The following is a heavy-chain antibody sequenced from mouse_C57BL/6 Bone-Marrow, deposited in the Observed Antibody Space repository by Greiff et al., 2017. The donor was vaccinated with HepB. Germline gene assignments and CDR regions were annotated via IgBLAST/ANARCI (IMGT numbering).Heavy chain of an antibody. Sequence: VKLQQSGPELVKPGASVKISCKASGYAFSSSWMNWVKQRPGKGLEWIGRIYPGDGDTNYNGKFKGKATLTADKSSSTAYMQLSSLTSEDSAVYFCARGALTTVVATDAMDYWGQGTSVTVSS. V-gene: IGHV1-82*01. J-gene: IGHJ4*01. D-gene: IGHD1-1*01. CDR3: ARGALTTVVATDAMDY. CDR2: IYPGDGDT. CDR1: GYAFSSSW.